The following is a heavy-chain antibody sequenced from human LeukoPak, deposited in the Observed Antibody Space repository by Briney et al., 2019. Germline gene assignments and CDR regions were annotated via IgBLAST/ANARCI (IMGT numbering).Heavy chain of an antibody. CDR2: INPNSGGP. CDR1: GYTFTGYY. CDR3: ARYLVVVPAAPFNWFDP. V-gene: IGHV1-2*02. J-gene: IGHJ5*02. Sequence: GPSVKVSCTASGYTFTGYYMHWVRQAPGQGLEWMGWINPNSGGPSYTRQFKGRVTMTRDTSISAAYMELSRLRSDDTAVYYWARYLVVVPAAPFNWFDPWGQGTLVTVSS. D-gene: IGHD2-2*01.